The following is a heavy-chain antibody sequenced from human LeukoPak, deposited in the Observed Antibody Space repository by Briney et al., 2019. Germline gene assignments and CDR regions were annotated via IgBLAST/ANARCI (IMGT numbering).Heavy chain of an antibody. J-gene: IGHJ5*02. D-gene: IGHD3-10*01. CDR3: ARTRRITMVRGGILFDP. V-gene: IGHV4-31*03. CDR2: IYYSGST. Sequence: SETLSLTCTVSGGSISSGGYYWSWIRQHPGKGLEWIGYIYYSGSTYYNPSLKSRVTISVDTSKDQFSLKLSSVTAADTAVYYCARTRRITMVRGGILFDPWGQGTLVTVSS. CDR1: GGSISSGGYY.